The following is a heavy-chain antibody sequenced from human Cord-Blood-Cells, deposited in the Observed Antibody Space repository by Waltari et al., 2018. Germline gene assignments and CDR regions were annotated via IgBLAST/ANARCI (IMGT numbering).Heavy chain of an antibody. V-gene: IGHV1-2*02. D-gene: IGHD7-27*01. CDR2: INPNRGGT. CDR1: GYTFTGYY. CDR3: ASSGDKWYFDL. Sequence: QVQLVQSGAEVKKPGASVKVSCKASGYTFTGYYMHWVRQAPGQGLEWMGWINPNRGGTNYAQKVQGRVTMTRDTAISTPYMELSRLRSDDTAVYYCASSGDKWYFDLWGRGTLVTVSS. J-gene: IGHJ2*01.